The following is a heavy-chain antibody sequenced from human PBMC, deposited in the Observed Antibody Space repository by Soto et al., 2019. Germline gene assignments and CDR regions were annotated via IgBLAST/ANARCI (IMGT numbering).Heavy chain of an antibody. CDR1: GYTXFSYD. CDR3: ARHHGPTTSENWFDP. J-gene: IGHJ5*02. V-gene: IGHV1-18*01. CDR2: ISTYSANT. Sequence: WXSXKVSFKASGYTXFSYDFGLVRQAPVQGIEWMGWISTYSANTKYAKKFQGRATMTTDTSTTKAYMELRSLRSEDTAVYYCARHHGPTTSENWFDPWGQGTLGTVS. D-gene: IGHD5-12*01.